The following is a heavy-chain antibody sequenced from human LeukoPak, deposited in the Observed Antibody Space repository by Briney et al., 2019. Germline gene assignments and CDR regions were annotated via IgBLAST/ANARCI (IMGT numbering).Heavy chain of an antibody. V-gene: IGHV4-4*07. D-gene: IGHD5-12*01. CDR2: IYTSGST. CDR1: GGSISSYY. Sequence: KPSETLSLTCTVSGGSISSYYWSWIRQPAGKGLEWIGRIYTSGSTNYNPSLKSRVTISVDTSKNQFSLKLSSVTAADTAVYYCARREWLRSEDDAFDIWGQGTMVTVSS. CDR3: ARREWLRSEDDAFDI. J-gene: IGHJ3*02.